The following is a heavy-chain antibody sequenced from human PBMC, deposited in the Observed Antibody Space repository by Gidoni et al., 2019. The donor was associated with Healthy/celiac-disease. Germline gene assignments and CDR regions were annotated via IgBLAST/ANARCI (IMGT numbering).Heavy chain of an antibody. CDR3: ARTHIVVVLVSWYFDY. CDR1: GFPFSSYA. Sequence: QVQLVESGGGVVQPGRSLSLSCAASGFPFSSYAMHWVRQAPGKGLEWVAVISYDGSNKYYADSVKGRFTISRDNSKNTLYLQMNSLRAEDTAVYYCARTHIVVVLVSWYFDYWGQGTLVTVSS. V-gene: IGHV3-30-3*01. D-gene: IGHD2-2*01. J-gene: IGHJ4*02. CDR2: ISYDGSNK.